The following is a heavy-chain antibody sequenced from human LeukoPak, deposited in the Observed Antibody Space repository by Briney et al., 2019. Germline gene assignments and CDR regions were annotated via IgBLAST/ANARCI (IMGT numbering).Heavy chain of an antibody. CDR1: GYTFTSYD. CDR3: ARGVGYSSSWYSWSPRRNNWFDP. J-gene: IGHJ5*02. CDR2: MNPNSGNT. D-gene: IGHD6-13*01. V-gene: IGHV1-8*01. Sequence: ASVTVSCTASGYTFTSYDINWVRQAPGQGLEWMGWMNPNSGNTGYAQKFQGRVTMTRNTSISTAYMELSSLRSEDTAVYYCARGVGYSSSWYSWSPRRNNWFDPWGQGTLVTVSS.